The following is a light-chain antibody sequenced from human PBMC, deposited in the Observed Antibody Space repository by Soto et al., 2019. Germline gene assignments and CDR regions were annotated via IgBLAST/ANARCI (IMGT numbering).Light chain of an antibody. J-gene: IGLJ2*01. V-gene: IGLV1-47*01. CDR1: SSNIGSNN. CDR2: RND. CDR3: VAWDDSLSEVV. Sequence: QPVLTQPPSASGTPGQRVTISCSGSSSNIGSNNVYWWQQLPGTAPKLLIYRNDQRPSGVPGRFSGSKSGTSASLAISGLRSEDEADYYCVAWDDSLSEVVLGGGTKLTVL.